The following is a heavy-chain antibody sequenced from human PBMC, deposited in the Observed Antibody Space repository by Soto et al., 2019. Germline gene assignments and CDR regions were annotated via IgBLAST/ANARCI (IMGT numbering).Heavy chain of an antibody. V-gene: IGHV1-3*01. CDR2: INAGNGNT. Sequence: ASVKVSCKASGYTFTSYAMHWVRQAPGQRLEWMGWINAGNGNTKYSQKFQGRVTITRDTSASTAYMELSSLRSEDTAVYYCAGHRSSQKCSFYYFDGWGKGTLVNVSS. J-gene: IGHJ4*02. D-gene: IGHD6-13*01. CDR3: AGHRSSQKCSFYYFDG. CDR1: GYTFTSYA.